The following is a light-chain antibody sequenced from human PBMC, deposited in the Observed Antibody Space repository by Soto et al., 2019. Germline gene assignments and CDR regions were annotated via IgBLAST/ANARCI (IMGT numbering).Light chain of an antibody. CDR3: QQRSNWPLT. V-gene: IGKV3-11*01. CDR1: HSGRGY. J-gene: IGKJ4*01. Sequence: EIVLTQSPAALSFSAGXRATLSCSPCHSGRGYLAAYQQKLGQAPRLLIYDTSNRAHGTPARFSGSGSGTDFTRTISSLEPEDFAVYYGQQRSNWPLTFGGGTKVDIK. CDR2: DTS.